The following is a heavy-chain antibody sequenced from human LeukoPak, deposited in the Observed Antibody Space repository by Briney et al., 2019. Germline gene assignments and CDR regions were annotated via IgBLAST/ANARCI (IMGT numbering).Heavy chain of an antibody. CDR3: ARGHYYDSSGYYPFDY. J-gene: IGHJ4*02. D-gene: IGHD3-22*01. V-gene: IGHV4-34*01. CDR1: GGSFSGYY. CDR2: INHSGST. Sequence: SETLSLTCAVYGGSFSGYYWSWIRQPPGKGLEWIGEINHSGSTNYNPSLKSRVTISVDTSKNQFSLKLSSVTAADTAVYYCARGHYYDSSGYYPFDYWGQGTLVTVSS.